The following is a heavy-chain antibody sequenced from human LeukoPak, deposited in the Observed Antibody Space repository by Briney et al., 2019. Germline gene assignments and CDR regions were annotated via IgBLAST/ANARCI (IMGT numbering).Heavy chain of an antibody. D-gene: IGHD2-15*01. CDR2: IWYDGSNK. Sequence: GGSLRLSCAASGFTFSSYGMHWVPQAPGKGLEWVAGIWYDGSNKYYADSVKGGFTLSRDNSKNTLYLQMMSLRAEDTAVYYSARDRVVAAITYGMDVWGQGPTVIVSS. CDR1: GFTFSSYG. J-gene: IGHJ6*02. CDR3: ARDRVVAAITYGMDV. V-gene: IGHV3-33*01.